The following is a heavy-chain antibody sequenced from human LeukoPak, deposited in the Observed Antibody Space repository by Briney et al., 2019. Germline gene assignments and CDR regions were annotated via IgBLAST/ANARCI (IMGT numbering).Heavy chain of an antibody. Sequence: SETLSLTCAVYGGSFSGYYWSWIRQPPGKGLEWIGEINHSGSTNYNPSLKSRVTISVDTSKNQFSLKLSSVTAADTAVYYCARAKRTLYYYYMDVWGKGTTVTVSS. CDR1: GGSFSGYY. V-gene: IGHV4-34*01. CDR2: INHSGST. J-gene: IGHJ6*03. D-gene: IGHD2-2*01. CDR3: ARAKRTLYYYYMDV.